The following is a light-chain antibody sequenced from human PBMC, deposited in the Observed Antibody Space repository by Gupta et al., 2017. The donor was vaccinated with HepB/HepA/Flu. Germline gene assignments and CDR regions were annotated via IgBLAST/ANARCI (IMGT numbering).Light chain of an antibody. CDR3: QQEGSSPRT. Sequence: EIVLTQSPGTLSLSQGERATLSCRASQSVSSSYLAWYQQKPGQAPRLLIYGASSRATGIPDRFSGSGSGTDFTLTISRLEPEDFAVYYCQQEGSSPRTFGHGTKVDIK. V-gene: IGKV3-20*01. CDR2: GAS. J-gene: IGKJ3*01. CDR1: QSVSSSY.